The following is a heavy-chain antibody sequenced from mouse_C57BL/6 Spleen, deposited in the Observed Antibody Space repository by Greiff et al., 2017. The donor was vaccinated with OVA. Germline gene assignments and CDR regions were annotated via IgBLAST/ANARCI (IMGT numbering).Heavy chain of an antibody. CDR3: ASPYAMDY. V-gene: IGHV1-26*01. CDR1: GYTFTDYY. Sequence: EVQLQQSGPELVKPGASVKISCKASGYTFTDYYMNWVKQSHGKSLEWIGDINPNNGGTSYNQKFKGKATLTVDKSSSTAYIELRSLTSEDSAVYDCASPYAMDYWGQGTSVTVSS. CDR2: INPNNGGT. J-gene: IGHJ4*01.